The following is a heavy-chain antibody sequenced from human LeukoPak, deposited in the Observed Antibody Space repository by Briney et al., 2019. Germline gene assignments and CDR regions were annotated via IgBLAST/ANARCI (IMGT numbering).Heavy chain of an antibody. CDR3: ARLRAGEDIVVEGAHFDY. CDR1: GGSISSSNS. Sequence: SATLSLTRAVSGGSISSSNSWCWVLQPPGKGLEWIGEIYHSGNTNHNPSLKSRVTISVEKSKNQFSLKLSSVTDADTAVYDCARLRAGEDIVVEGAHFDYWGQGTPVTVSS. CDR2: IYHSGNT. V-gene: IGHV4-4*02. J-gene: IGHJ4*02. D-gene: IGHD2-2*01.